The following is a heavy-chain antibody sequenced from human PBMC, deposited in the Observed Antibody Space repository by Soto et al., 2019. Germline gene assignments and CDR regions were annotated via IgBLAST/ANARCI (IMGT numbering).Heavy chain of an antibody. J-gene: IGHJ5*01. V-gene: IGHV4-34*01. D-gene: IGHD3-22*01. CDR1: GGSFSGRS. CDR3: STRAYDTNGYYRFDP. Sequence: SETLSLTCAVYGGSFSGRSWTWIRQSPGKGQKWIGDINHSGRVNYSPSLKSRVTISLDTSKNQFSLTLSAVSAADTAMYYCSTRAYDTNGYYRFDPWGQGTLVTVSS. CDR2: INHSGRV.